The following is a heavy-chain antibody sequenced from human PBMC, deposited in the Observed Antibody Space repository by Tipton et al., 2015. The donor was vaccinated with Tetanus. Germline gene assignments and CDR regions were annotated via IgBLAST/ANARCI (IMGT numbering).Heavy chain of an antibody. D-gene: IGHD1-1*01. CDR2: ISYSGTT. J-gene: IGHJ4*02. V-gene: IGHV4-59*01. CDR3: ARHYNNPSIFDF. Sequence: LRLSCTVSGASITTYYWSWIRQPPGKGLEWVGYISYSGTTNYNPSLKSRVTISADTSKNQFSLRLSSVTAADTAVYYCARHYNNPSIFDFWGQGALVTVSS. CDR1: GASITTYY.